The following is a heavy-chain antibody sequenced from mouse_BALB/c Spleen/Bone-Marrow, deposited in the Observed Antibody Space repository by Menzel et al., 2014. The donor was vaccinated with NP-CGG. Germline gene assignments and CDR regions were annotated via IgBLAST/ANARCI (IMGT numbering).Heavy chain of an antibody. Sequence: SGSELRSPGSSVKLSCKDFDSEVFPITYMSWVRQKPGHGFEWIGDILPSIGRTIYGQNFADKATLDADTVSNTAYLELNGLTSDDSAIYYCARLYGNTFDYWGQGTTLTVSS. D-gene: IGHD1-1*01. V-gene: IGHV15-2*02. J-gene: IGHJ2*01. CDR3: ARLYGNTFDY. CDR2: ILPSIGRT. CDR1: DSEVFPITY.